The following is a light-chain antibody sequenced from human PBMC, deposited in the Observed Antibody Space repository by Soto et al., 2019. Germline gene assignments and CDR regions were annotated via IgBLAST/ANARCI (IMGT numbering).Light chain of an antibody. CDR2: RNN. CDR3: AAWDDSLSGYV. J-gene: IGLJ1*01. V-gene: IGLV1-47*01. CDR1: SSNIGSNY. Sequence: QSVLTQPPSSSGTPGQRVTISCSGSSSNIGSNYVYWYQQLPGTAPKLLIYRNNQRPSGVPDRFSGSKAGTSASLAISGLRSEDEAYYYCAAWDDSLSGYVFGTGTKLNVL.